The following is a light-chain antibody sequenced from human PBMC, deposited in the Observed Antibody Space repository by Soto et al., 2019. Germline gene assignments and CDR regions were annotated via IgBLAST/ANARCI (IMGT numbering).Light chain of an antibody. V-gene: IGKV3-15*01. CDR1: QSVSSN. CDR3: QQYNTWPET. Sequence: VMTQSPATLSVSPGERATLSCRASQSVSSNLAWYQQKPGQAPRLLIYGASTRATSTPARFSGSGSGTEFTLTISSLKSEDFAVYYCQQYNTWPETFGQGTRWIS. J-gene: IGKJ1*01. CDR2: GAS.